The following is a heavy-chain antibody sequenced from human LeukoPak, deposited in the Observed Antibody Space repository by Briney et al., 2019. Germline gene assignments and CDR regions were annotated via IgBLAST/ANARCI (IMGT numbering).Heavy chain of an antibody. CDR1: GGTFSSYA. V-gene: IGHV1-69*04. CDR2: IMPILGIA. CDR3: ARVGLLAARGAVDY. Sequence: ASVKVSCKASGGTFSSYAISWVRQAPGQGLEWMGRIMPILGIANYAQKFQGRVTITADKSTSTAYMELSSLRSEDTAVYYCARVGLLAARGAVDYWGQGTLVTVSS. J-gene: IGHJ4*02. D-gene: IGHD6-6*01.